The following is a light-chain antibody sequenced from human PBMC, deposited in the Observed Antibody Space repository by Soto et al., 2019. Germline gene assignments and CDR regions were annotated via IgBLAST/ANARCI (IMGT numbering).Light chain of an antibody. J-gene: IGLJ1*01. CDR2: DVS. Sequence: QSALTQPASVSGSPGQSIAISCTGTSSDIGAWNYVSWYQKHPGKAPKLMIYDVSNRPSGVSNRFSGSKSGYTASLTISGLQAEDEADYYCSSHTTSDSHVFGTGTKLTVL. CDR1: SSDIGAWNY. V-gene: IGLV2-14*01. CDR3: SSHTTSDSHV.